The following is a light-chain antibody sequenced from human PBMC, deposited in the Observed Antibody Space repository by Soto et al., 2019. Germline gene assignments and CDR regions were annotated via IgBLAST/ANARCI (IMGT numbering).Light chain of an antibody. CDR3: QQSCSTLET. J-gene: IGKJ3*01. V-gene: IGKV1-39*01. CDR2: AAS. Sequence: DIQMTQSPSSLSASVGDRVTITCRASQSISSFLNWYQQKPGQVPKLLIYAASSLQSGVPSRITGSGSGTDFTLTISSLQPEDFAAYYCQQSCSTLETFGPGTKVDIK. CDR1: QSISSF.